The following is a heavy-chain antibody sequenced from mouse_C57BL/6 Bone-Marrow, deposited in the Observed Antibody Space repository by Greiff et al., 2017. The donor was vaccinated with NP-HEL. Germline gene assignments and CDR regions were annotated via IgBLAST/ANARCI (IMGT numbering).Heavy chain of an antibody. Sequence: EVKLMESGEGLVKPGGSLKLSCAASGFTFSSYAMSWVRQTPEKRLEWVAYISSGGDYIYYADTVKGRFTISRDNARNTLYLQMSSLKSEDTAMYYCLYYGSGYGYYDVWGTGTTVTVSS. CDR1: GFTFSSYA. J-gene: IGHJ1*03. D-gene: IGHD1-1*01. CDR3: LYYGSGYGYYDV. CDR2: ISSGGDYI. V-gene: IGHV5-9-1*02.